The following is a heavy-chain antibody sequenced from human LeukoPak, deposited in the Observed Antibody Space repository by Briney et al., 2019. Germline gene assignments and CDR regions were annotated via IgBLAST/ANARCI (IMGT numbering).Heavy chain of an antibody. Sequence: SETLSLTCTVSGGTISSYYWNWIRQPPGKGLEWIGYIHYGGSTKYNPSLKSRVTISVDTSKNQFSLKLSSVTAADTAVYCCARWYSSGWAFDYWGQGTLVTVSS. CDR1: GGTISSYY. J-gene: IGHJ4*02. CDR2: IHYGGST. V-gene: IGHV4-59*08. CDR3: ARWYSSGWAFDY. D-gene: IGHD6-19*01.